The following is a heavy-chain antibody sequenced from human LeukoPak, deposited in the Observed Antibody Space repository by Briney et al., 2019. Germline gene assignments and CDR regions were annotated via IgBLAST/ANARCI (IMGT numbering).Heavy chain of an antibody. Sequence: GGSLRLSCAASGFTFSSYAMSWVRQAPGKGLEWVSAISGSGGSTYYADSVKGRFTNSRDNSKNTLYLQMNSLRAEDTAVYYCAKVRTRDGYNYRYYGMDVWGQGTTVTVSS. D-gene: IGHD5-24*01. CDR2: ISGSGGST. J-gene: IGHJ6*02. CDR3: AKVRTRDGYNYRYYGMDV. CDR1: GFTFSSYA. V-gene: IGHV3-23*01.